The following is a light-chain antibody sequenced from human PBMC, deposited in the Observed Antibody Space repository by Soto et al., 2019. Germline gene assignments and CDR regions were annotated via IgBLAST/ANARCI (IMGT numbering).Light chain of an antibody. V-gene: IGLV2-14*01. CDR2: EVR. Sequence: QSVLTQPASVSGSAGQSITVSCSGTMRDVGAYNLVSWYQQHPGTAPKLIICEVRNRPSGISSRFSGSSSGNTASLTISGLQPEDEGDYYCSAYTARSTLVFGGGTKVTVL. CDR3: SAYTARSTLV. CDR1: MRDVGAYNL. J-gene: IGLJ3*02.